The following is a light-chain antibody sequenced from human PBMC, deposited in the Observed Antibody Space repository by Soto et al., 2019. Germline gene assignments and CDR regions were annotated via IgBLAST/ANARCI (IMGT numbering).Light chain of an antibody. Sequence: QSVLSQPPSASGSRGQSVTISCTGTSSDDGAYNSVSWYQQHPGKAPRLMIYEVNKRPSGVPDRFSGSKSGNMASLTVSGLQAEDEADYYCNSHGGSNNFWVFGGGTKLTVL. J-gene: IGLJ3*02. V-gene: IGLV2-8*01. CDR3: NSHGGSNNFWV. CDR1: SSDDGAYNS. CDR2: EVN.